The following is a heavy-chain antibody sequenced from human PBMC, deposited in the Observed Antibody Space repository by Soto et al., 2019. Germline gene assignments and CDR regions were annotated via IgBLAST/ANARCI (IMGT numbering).Heavy chain of an antibody. J-gene: IGHJ6*02. V-gene: IGHV5-51*01. CDR1: GYSFTSYW. CDR2: IYPGDSDT. CDR3: ARLFLVVPAAIFNYGMDV. Sequence: GESLKISCKGSGYSFTSYWIGWVRQMPGKGLEWMGIIYPGDSDTRYSPSFQGQVTISADKSISTAYLQWSSLKASDTAMYYCARLFLVVPAAIFNYGMDVWGQGTRVTVSS. D-gene: IGHD2-2*01.